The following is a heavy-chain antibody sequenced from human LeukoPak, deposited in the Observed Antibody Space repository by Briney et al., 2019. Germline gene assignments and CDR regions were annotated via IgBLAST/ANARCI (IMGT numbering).Heavy chain of an antibody. D-gene: IGHD4-23*01. V-gene: IGHV4-34*01. J-gene: IGHJ4*02. CDR3: ARGLGGIFFDY. Sequence: PPETLSLTCAVYGGSFRGYYWSWIRQPPGKGLEWIGEINHSGSTNYNPSLKSRVTISVDTSKNQFSLKLSSVTAADTAVYYCARGLGGIFFDYWGQGTLVTVSS. CDR2: INHSGST. CDR1: GGSFRGYY.